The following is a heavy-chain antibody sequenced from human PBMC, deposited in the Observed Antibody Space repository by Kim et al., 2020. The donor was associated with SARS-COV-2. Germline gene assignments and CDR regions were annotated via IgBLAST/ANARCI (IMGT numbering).Heavy chain of an antibody. CDR2: INSDGSSR. D-gene: IGHD6-19*01. Sequence: GGSLRRSCEVSGFTFNDYWMHWVRQAPGKGLVWVSRINSDGSSRSYADSVKGRFTISRDNAKNTVYLQMNSLRAEDTAVYYCARALAVAGTGGYYWGQGT. V-gene: IGHV3-74*01. CDR1: GFTFNDYW. J-gene: IGHJ4*02. CDR3: ARALAVAGTGGYY.